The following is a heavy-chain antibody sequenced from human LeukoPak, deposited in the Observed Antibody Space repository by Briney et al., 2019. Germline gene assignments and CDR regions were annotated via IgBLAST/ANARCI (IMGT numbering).Heavy chain of an antibody. J-gene: IGHJ4*02. D-gene: IGHD1-26*01. CDR2: ISSSSSYI. CDR3: ARGGIGSYCAVY. CDR1: GFTFSSYS. Sequence: GGSLRLSCAASGFTFSSYSMNWVRQAPGKGLEWVSSISSSSSYIYYADSVKGRFTISRDNAKNSLYLQMNSLRAEDTAVYYCARGGIGSYCAVYWGQGTLVTVSS. V-gene: IGHV3-21*01.